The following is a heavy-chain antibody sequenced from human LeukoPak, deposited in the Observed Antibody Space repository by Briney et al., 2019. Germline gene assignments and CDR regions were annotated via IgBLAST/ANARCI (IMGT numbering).Heavy chain of an antibody. V-gene: IGHV3-13*01. CDR3: ARARQWFSDAYDI. Sequence: TGGSLRLSCAASGVTFSTLDMHWVRQGTGKGLEWVSGIGTAGDTHYPDSVKGRFTISRENAKNSLYLQMNSLRAGDTAVHYCARARQWFSDAYDIWGQGTMVTVSS. D-gene: IGHD3-10*01. CDR1: GVTFSTLD. J-gene: IGHJ3*02. CDR2: IGTAGDT.